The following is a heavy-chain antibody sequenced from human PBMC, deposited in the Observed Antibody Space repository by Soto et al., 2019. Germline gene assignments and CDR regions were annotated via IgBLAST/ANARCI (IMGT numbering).Heavy chain of an antibody. J-gene: IGHJ1*01. Sequence: GASVKVSCKASGYTFTSYGISWVRQAPGQGLEWMGWISAYNGNTNYAQKLQGRVTLTTDTSTSTAYMELRSLRSNDTAVYYCARDLGILLVPAALTAFYSWGQGNPVPVSS. CDR1: GYTFTSYG. D-gene: IGHD2-2*01. V-gene: IGHV1-18*01. CDR2: ISAYNGNT. CDR3: ARDLGILLVPAALTAFYS.